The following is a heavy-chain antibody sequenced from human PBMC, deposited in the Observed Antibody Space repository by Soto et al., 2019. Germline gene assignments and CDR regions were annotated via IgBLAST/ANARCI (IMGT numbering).Heavy chain of an antibody. CDR3: AKDLYSSAWFAEYDY. CDR2: ISGNGGST. CDR1: GFTFSSYA. Sequence: SLRLSCAASGFTFSSYAMSWVRQAPGKGLEWVSAISGNGGSTHYADSVKGRFTISRDNSKNTLYLQMNSLRAEDTAVYYCAKDLYSSAWFAEYDYWGQGTLVTVSS. J-gene: IGHJ4*02. V-gene: IGHV3-23*01. D-gene: IGHD6-19*01.